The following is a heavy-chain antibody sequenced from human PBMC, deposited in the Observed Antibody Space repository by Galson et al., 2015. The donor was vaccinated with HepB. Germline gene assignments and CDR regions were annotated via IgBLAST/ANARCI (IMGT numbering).Heavy chain of an antibody. CDR2: ISYDGSNK. CDR3: AKGAGAGTD. Sequence: SLRLSCAASGFTFSSYGMHWVRQAPGKGLEWVAVISYDGSNKYYADSVKGRFTISRDNSKNTLYLQMNSLRAEDTAVYYCAKGAGAGTDWGQGTLVTVSS. J-gene: IGHJ4*02. CDR1: GFTFSSYG. D-gene: IGHD6-19*01. V-gene: IGHV3-30*18.